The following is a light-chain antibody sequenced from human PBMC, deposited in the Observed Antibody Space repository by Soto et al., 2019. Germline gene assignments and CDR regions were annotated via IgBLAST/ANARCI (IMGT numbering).Light chain of an antibody. J-gene: IGLJ2*01. V-gene: IGLV1-40*01. CDR2: GNS. CDR3: QSYDSSLSGFVV. Sequence: QSVLTQPPSVSGAPGQRVTISCTGSSSNIGAGYDVHGYQQLPGTAPKLLIYGNSNRPSGVPDRFSGSKSGTSASLAITGLQAEDEADYYCQSYDSSLSGFVVFGGGTKLTV. CDR1: SSNIGAGYD.